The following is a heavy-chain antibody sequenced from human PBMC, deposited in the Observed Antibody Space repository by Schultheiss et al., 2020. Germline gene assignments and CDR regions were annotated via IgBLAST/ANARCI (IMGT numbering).Heavy chain of an antibody. V-gene: IGHV4-39*01. CDR3: ARLTRGSGKTDP. CDR1: GGSISSSSYY. D-gene: IGHD4-23*01. J-gene: IGHJ5*02. Sequence: SETLSLTCTVSGGSISSSSYYWGWIRQPPGKGLEWIGTIYYSGSTYYNPSLKSRVTISVDTSKNQFSLKLSSVTAADTAVYYCARLTRGSGKTDPWGQGTLGIVFS. CDR2: IYYSGST.